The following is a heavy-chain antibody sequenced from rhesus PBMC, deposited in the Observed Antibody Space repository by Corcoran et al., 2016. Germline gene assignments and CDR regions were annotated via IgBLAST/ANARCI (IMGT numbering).Heavy chain of an antibody. CDR3: ARVGGIAAGHAEYFEF. V-gene: IGHV4-106*01. Sequence: QVQLQESGPGLVKPSETLSLTCAVSGGSISDDYYWSWIRQPPGKGLEWIGYIYGSGWGTNYNPSLKNRVSISIDTSKNQCSRKLSSVTAADTAVYYCARVGGIAAGHAEYFEFWGQGALVTVSS. J-gene: IGHJ1*01. CDR1: GGSISDDYY. CDR2: IYGSGWGT. D-gene: IGHD6-13*01.